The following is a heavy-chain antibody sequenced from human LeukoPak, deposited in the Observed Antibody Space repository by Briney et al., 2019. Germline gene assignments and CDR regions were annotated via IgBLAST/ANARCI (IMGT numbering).Heavy chain of an antibody. V-gene: IGHV3-48*03. CDR1: GFTFSQYE. CDR2: ITSGGGSL. CDR3: AKDLTLIAVAGIDSGFDY. D-gene: IGHD6-19*01. Sequence: PGGSLRLSCTASGFTFSQYEMNWVRQAPGKGLEWVAYITSGGGSLHYADSVQGRFTISRDNAKNSLFLQMNSLRAEDTAVYYCAKDLTLIAVAGIDSGFDYWGQGTLVTVSS. J-gene: IGHJ4*02.